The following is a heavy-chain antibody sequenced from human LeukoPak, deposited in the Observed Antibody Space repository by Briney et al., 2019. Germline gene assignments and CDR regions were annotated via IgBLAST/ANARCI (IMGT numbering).Heavy chain of an antibody. J-gene: IGHJ4*02. CDR3: ARRDILTEVFDY. V-gene: IGHV3-23*01. Sequence: GGSLRLSCAASGFTFSSYAMSWVRQAPGKGLEWVSAISGSGGSTYYADSVKGRFTISRDNSKNTPYLQMNSLRAEDTALYYCARRDILTEVFDYWGQGTLVTVSS. CDR1: GFTFSSYA. D-gene: IGHD3-9*01. CDR2: ISGSGGST.